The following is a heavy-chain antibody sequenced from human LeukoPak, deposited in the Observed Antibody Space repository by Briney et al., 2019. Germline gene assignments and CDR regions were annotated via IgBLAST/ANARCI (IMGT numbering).Heavy chain of an antibody. J-gene: IGHJ4*02. D-gene: IGHD3-16*01. CDR3: AKSGLRVPDHADYFDY. V-gene: IGHV3-23*01. CDR1: GFTFSSYA. CDR2: ISGSGGSA. Sequence: GGSLRLSCAASGFTFSSYAMNWVRQAPGKGLEWVSAISGSGGSAYYADSVKGRFAISSDNSKNTVYLQMNSLRAEDTAVYYCAKSGLRVPDHADYFDYWGQGTLVTVSS.